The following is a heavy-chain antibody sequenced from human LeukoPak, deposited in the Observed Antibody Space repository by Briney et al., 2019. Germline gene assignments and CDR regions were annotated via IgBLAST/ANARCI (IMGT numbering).Heavy chain of an antibody. CDR2: IRYDGSNK. Sequence: TGGSLRLSCAASGFTFSSYGMHWVRQAPGKGLEWVAFIRYDGSNKYYADSVKGRFPISRDNSKNTLYLQMNSLRAEDTAVYYCATCSGGSCEPQNYYYYYMDVWGKGTTVTVSS. CDR1: GFTFSSYG. V-gene: IGHV3-30*02. CDR3: ATCSGGSCEPQNYYYYYMDV. J-gene: IGHJ6*03. D-gene: IGHD2-15*01.